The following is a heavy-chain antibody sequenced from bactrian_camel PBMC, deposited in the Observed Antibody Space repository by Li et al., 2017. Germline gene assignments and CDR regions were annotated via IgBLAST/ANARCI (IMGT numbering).Heavy chain of an antibody. Sequence: QLVESGGGAVQTGGSLRLSCAVSGFTFGINCMGWYRQVPGREREAVALIYTVDGFIYYADSVKGRFTLSQANAKRTVYLQMNSLKPEDTGIYYCAAEPGGDIGVCDYNTWGQGTQVTVS. D-gene: IGHD3*01. V-gene: IGHV3S54*01. CDR2: IYTVDGFI. CDR1: GFTFGINC. J-gene: IGHJ6*01. CDR3: AAEPGGDIGVCDYNT.